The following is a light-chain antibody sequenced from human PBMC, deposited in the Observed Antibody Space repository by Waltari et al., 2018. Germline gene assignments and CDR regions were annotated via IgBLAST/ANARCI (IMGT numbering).Light chain of an antibody. V-gene: IGKV3-15*01. CDR3: QQYNNWLPE. Sequence: EIVMTQSPATLSVSPGERATRSCRASQSVSSNLAWYQQKPGQAPRLLIYGASTRATGIPARFSGSGSGTEFTLTISSLQSEDFAVYYCQQYNNWLPEFGQGTKVEIK. J-gene: IGKJ1*01. CDR2: GAS. CDR1: QSVSSN.